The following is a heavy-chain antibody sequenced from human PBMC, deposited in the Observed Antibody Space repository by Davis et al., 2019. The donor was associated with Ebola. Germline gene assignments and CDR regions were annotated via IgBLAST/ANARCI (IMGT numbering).Heavy chain of an antibody. V-gene: IGHV3-23*01. Sequence: GESLKISCAASGFTFSSYAMSWVRQAPGKGLEWVSAISGSGGSTYYADSVKGRFTISRDNSKNTLYLQMNSLRSDDTAVYYCVRGGIQIWSSHYLDYWGQGTLVTVSS. D-gene: IGHD5-18*01. CDR1: GFTFSSYA. J-gene: IGHJ4*02. CDR3: VRGGIQIWSSHYLDY. CDR2: ISGSGGST.